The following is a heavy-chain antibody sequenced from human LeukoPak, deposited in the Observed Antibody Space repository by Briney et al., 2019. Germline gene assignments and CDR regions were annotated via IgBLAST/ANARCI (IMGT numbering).Heavy chain of an antibody. CDR3: ARDPSGFRQINKDYYYGMDV. D-gene: IGHD1/OR15-1a*01. CDR2: ISSSSSYI. V-gene: IGHV3-21*01. J-gene: IGHJ6*02. Sequence: PGGSLRLSCAASGFTFSSYSMNWVRQAPGKGLEWVSSISSSSSYIYYADSVKGRFTISRDNAKNSLYLQMNSLRAEDTAVYYCARDPSGFRQINKDYYYGMDVWGQGTTVTVSS. CDR1: GFTFSSYS.